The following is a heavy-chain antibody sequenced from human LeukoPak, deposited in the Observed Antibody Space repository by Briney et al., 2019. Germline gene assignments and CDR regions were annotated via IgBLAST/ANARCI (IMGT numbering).Heavy chain of an antibody. CDR2: IYHSGST. CDR3: ARVGTRYCSGGSCYPWDY. V-gene: IGHV4-38-2*02. Sequence: SETLSLTCTVSGYSISSGYYWGWIRQPPGKGLEWIGSIYHSGSTYYNPSLKSRVTISVDTSKNQFSLKLSSVTAADTAVYYCARVGTRYCSGGSCYPWDYWGQGTLVTVSS. CDR1: GYSISSGYY. D-gene: IGHD2-15*01. J-gene: IGHJ4*02.